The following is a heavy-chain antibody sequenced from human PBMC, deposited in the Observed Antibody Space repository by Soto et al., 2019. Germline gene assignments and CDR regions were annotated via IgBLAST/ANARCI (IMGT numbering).Heavy chain of an antibody. CDR3: ARRNVYGSGSYSFDY. CDR1: GYPFTNYA. D-gene: IGHD3-10*01. V-gene: IGHV1-3*01. CDR2: TNAAIGNT. Sequence: QVQLVQSGAGVKRPGPSVKVSCKAPGYPFTNYAMHWVRQAPGQRLDGMGWTNAAIGNTKYSQKFKGSVTITRDTSANTAYMELSSLRSEDTAVYYCARRNVYGSGSYSFDYWGQGTLVTVSS. J-gene: IGHJ4*02.